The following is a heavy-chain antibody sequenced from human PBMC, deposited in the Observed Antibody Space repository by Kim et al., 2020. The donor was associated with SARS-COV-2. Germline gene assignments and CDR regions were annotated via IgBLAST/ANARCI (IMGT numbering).Heavy chain of an antibody. CDR1: GFIVSSNY. V-gene: IGHV3-53*01. CDR3: ARNAGSSSGY. CDR2: IYSGGDT. D-gene: IGHD6-13*01. J-gene: IGHJ4*02. Sequence: GGSLRLSCAASGFIVSSNYMSWVRQAPGKGLEWVSLIYSGGDTYYADSVKGRFTISRDNSENTLYLQMNSLRAEDTAVYYCARNAGSSSGYWGQGTLVTVSS.